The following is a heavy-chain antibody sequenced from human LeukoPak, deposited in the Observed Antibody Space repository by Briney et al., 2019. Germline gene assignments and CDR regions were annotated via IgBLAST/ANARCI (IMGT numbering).Heavy chain of an antibody. J-gene: IGHJ3*02. Sequence: APVKVSCKASGYTCTSYDINWVRQATGQGLEWVGRMNPNSGNTGYAQKFQGRVTMTRNTSISTAYMELSSLRSEDTAVYYCARAGGSGSYFDAFDIWGQGTMVTVSS. CDR1: GYTCTSYD. CDR2: MNPNSGNT. CDR3: ARAGGSGSYFDAFDI. V-gene: IGHV1-8*01. D-gene: IGHD3-10*01.